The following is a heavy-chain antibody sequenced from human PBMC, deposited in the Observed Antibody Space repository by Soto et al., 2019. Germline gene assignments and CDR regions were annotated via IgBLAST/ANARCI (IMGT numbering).Heavy chain of an antibody. D-gene: IGHD3-10*01. CDR1: GFTFNNYP. Sequence: EVQLLESGGGLVQPGGSLRLSCAASGFTFNNYPMTWVRQAPGKGLEWVSAISGGGDTTSYADSVKGRFTVSRDGSKNTLYLRMSSLRAEDTALYYCAKGRGGSGSLTPRVDFWGQGTLVTVSS. V-gene: IGHV3-23*01. CDR3: AKGRGGSGSLTPRVDF. CDR2: ISGGGDTT. J-gene: IGHJ4*02.